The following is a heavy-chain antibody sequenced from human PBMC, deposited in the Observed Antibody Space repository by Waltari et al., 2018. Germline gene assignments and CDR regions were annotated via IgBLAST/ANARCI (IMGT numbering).Heavy chain of an antibody. V-gene: IGHV3-43*02. CDR2: ISGDAAKT. CDR1: GFTFKDYA. D-gene: IGHD6-19*01. Sequence: EVQLVESGGGVVHPGGSLRLSCAASGFTFKDYAMHWVRHAPGKGLEWVSLISGDAAKTYYAESVQGRFTISRDNSKNSLFLQMNSLTAEDTALYYCAKETGDWYEYPHHWGQGTRVTVSS. J-gene: IGHJ1*01. CDR3: AKETGDWYEYPHH.